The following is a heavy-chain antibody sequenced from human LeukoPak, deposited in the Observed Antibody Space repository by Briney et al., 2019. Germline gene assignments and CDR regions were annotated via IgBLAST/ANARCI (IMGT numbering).Heavy chain of an antibody. CDR3: ARALDLETGLVGDY. J-gene: IGHJ4*02. V-gene: IGHV4-39*01. D-gene: IGHD5-24*01. Sequence: PGGSLRLSCAASGFTFSSQAMTWVRQPPGKGLEWIGSIYYSGSTYYNPSLKSRVTISVDTSKNQFSLKLSSVTAADTAVYYCARALDLETGLVGDYWGQGTLVTVSS. CDR2: IYYSGST. CDR1: GFTFSSQAMT.